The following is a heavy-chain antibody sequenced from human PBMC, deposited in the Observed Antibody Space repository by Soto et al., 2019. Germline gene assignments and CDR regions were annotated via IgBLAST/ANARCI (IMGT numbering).Heavy chain of an antibody. V-gene: IGHV4-4*07. D-gene: IGHD3-16*01. CDR1: GGSISSYY. Sequence: SETLSLTCTVSGGSISSYYWSWIRQPAGKGLEWIGRIYTSGSSNYNPSLKSRVTMSVDTSKNQFSLKLSTVTAADTAVYYCAREDYVWGSADYWGQGTLVTVS. CDR2: IYTSGSS. CDR3: AREDYVWGSADY. J-gene: IGHJ4*02.